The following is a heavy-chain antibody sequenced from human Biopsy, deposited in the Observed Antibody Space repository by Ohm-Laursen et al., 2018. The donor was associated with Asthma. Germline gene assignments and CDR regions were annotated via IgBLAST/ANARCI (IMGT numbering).Heavy chain of an antibody. CDR2: ISVYNGNT. CDR1: GYTFNSAG. V-gene: IGHV1-18*01. D-gene: IGHD3-10*01. Sequence: ASVKVSCKTSGYTFNSAGITWVRQAPGQGLEWMGWISVYNGNTKVAQKLQDRVTMITDTSTSTAYMESRSLRSDDTAVYFCARAVDYSHYYGIDVWGPGTTVTVS. J-gene: IGHJ6*02. CDR3: ARAVDYSHYYGIDV.